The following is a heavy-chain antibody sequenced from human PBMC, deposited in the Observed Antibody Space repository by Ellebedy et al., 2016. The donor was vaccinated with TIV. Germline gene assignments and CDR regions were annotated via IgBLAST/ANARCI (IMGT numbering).Heavy chain of an antibody. CDR1: GYTFTNYW. V-gene: IGHV5-51*01. CDR3: ARMVYGSGWDGYFDP. D-gene: IGHD6-19*01. CDR2: IYPRDSDT. Sequence: GESLKISCKTSGYTFTNYWIAWVRQRPGKGLEWMGIIYPRDSDTRYSPSSQGQVTISADKSINTVYLQWRSLQASDTAVYYCARMVYGSGWDGYFDPWGQGTLVTVSP. J-gene: IGHJ5*02.